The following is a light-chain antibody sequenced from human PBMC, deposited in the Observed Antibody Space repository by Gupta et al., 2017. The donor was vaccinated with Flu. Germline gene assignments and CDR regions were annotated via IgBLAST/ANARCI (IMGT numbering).Light chain of an antibody. CDR1: QSVSDSY. J-gene: IGKJ4*01. Sequence: VFTHSPVTMFLSPLASDTLSCRDSQSVSDSYLGWYQQKPGQAPRLLIYGASSRATGLPDRFSGSGSGTDFTLTISRLEPDDFAVYYCQQNCSSTLTFGGGTKVESK. CDR3: QQNCSSTLT. CDR2: GAS. V-gene: IGKV3-20*01.